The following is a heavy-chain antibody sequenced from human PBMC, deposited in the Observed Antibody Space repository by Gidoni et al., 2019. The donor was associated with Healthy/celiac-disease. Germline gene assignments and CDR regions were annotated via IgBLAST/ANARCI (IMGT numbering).Heavy chain of an antibody. CDR2: SRSNRGRT. CDR1: GLTFRSCV. V-gene: IGHV3-64D*06. Sequence: EVQLVESGGVFVQSGGSLSLSWSCSGLTFRSCVRNWGRQANGKGPDYVSASRSNRGRTYYADSVKGRFTIYRDKSKSTLYLQRSSLRAEDTAVYYCVKDTGYGSSTSCYNWFDPWGQGTLVTVSS. CDR3: VKDTGYGSSTSCYNWFDP. J-gene: IGHJ5*02. D-gene: IGHD2-2*01.